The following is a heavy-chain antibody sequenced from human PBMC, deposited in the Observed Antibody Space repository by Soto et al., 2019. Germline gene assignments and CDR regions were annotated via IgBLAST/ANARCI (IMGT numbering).Heavy chain of an antibody. CDR1: GFSFSSYS. CDR3: ARIGVAAAIGTYGMDV. D-gene: IGHD2-2*01. Sequence: EVQLVESGGGLVKPGGSLRLSCAASGFSFSSYSMNWVRQAPGKGLEWVSAISSSSTYIYYGDSVKGRFTISRDNAKNSLYLQMNSLRAEDTAVYYCARIGVAAAIGTYGMDVWGQGTTVTVS. J-gene: IGHJ6*02. CDR2: ISSSSTYI. V-gene: IGHV3-21*01.